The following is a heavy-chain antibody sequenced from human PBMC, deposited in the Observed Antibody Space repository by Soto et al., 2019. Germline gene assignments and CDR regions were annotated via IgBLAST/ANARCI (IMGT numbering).Heavy chain of an antibody. CDR3: ARQPVAPGLRYFDS. CDR1: GDSTNNYY. Sequence: SETLSLTCTVSGDSTNNYYWGWIRQTPGKGLEWIGYIFPTGATEYTPSLKSRITMSVDTSKSQFSLKVTTVTAADTAVYYCARQPVAPGLRYFDSWGQGTLVTVSS. CDR2: IFPTGAT. V-gene: IGHV4-4*08. D-gene: IGHD5-12*01. J-gene: IGHJ4*02.